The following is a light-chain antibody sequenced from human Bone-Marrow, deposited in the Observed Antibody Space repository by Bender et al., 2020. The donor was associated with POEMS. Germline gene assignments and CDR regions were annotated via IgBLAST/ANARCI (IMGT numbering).Light chain of an antibody. CDR1: SPNIGAHA. CDR2: SSH. CDR3: AVWDDSRNSWV. Sequence: QSVLTQPPSASGTPGQRVTISCSGGSPNIGAHAVNWYQHLPGTAPKLLIYSSHRRPSEVPDRFSGSRADASASLASSGLQSEDEAGDYCAVWDDSRNSWVFGGGTKVTV. J-gene: IGLJ3*02. V-gene: IGLV1-44*01.